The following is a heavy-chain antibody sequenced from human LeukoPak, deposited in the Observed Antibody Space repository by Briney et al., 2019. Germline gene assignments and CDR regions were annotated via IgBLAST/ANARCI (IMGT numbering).Heavy chain of an antibody. CDR2: ISSSGSTI. J-gene: IGHJ6*02. CDR1: GFTFRHYY. V-gene: IGHV3-11*01. D-gene: IGHD1-26*01. CDR3: ARGSQVGAAGLYYYGMDV. Sequence: KPGGSLRLSCAASGFTFRHYYMSWIRQAPGKGLEWVSYISSSGSTIYYADSVKGRFTISRDNAKNSLYLQMNSLRAEDTAVYYCARGSQVGAAGLYYYGMDVWGQGTTVTVSS.